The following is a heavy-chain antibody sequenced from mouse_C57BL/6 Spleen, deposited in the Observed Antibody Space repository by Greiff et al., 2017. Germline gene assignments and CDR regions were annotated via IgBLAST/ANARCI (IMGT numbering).Heavy chain of an antibody. V-gene: IGHV1-15*01. CDR2: IDPETGGT. CDR1: GYTFTDYE. Sequence: QVQLQQSGAELVRPGASVTLSCKASGYTFTDYEMHWVKQTPVHGLEWMGAIDPETGGTAYNQKFKGKAILTADKSSSTAYMELRSLTSEDSAVYYCTRKWGLTIPSGYWGQGTTLTVSS. D-gene: IGHD1-3*01. J-gene: IGHJ2*01. CDR3: TRKWGLTIPSGY.